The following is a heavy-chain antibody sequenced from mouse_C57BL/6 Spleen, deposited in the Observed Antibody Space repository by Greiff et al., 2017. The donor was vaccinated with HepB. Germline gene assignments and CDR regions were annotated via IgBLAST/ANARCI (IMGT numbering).Heavy chain of an antibody. J-gene: IGHJ2*01. CDR2: FYPGSGSI. Sequence: QVQLKQSGAELVKPGASVKLSCKASGYTFTEYTIHWVKQRPGQGLEWIGWFYPGSGSIKYNEKFKDKATLTADKSSSTVYMELSRLTAEDSAVYFCARHEDQDGYYSYDFDYWGQGTTLTVSS. D-gene: IGHD2-3*01. CDR1: GYTFTEYT. V-gene: IGHV1-62-2*01. CDR3: ARHEDQDGYYSYDFDY.